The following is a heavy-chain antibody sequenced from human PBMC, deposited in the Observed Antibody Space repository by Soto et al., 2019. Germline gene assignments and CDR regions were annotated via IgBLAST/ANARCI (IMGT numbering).Heavy chain of an antibody. J-gene: IGHJ5*02. CDR2: ISSSSSYI. V-gene: IGHV3-21*01. CDR3: ARSGYCSSTSCYEGEYNWFDP. Sequence: GGSLRLSCAASGFTFSSYSMNWVRQAPGKGLEWVSSISSSSSYIYYADSVKGRFTISRDNAKNSLYLQMNSLRAEDTAVYYCARSGYCSSTSCYEGEYNWFDPWGQGTLVTVSS. D-gene: IGHD2-2*01. CDR1: GFTFSSYS.